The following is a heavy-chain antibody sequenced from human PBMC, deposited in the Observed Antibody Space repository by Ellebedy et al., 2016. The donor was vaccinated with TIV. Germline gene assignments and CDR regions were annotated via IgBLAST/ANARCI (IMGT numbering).Heavy chain of an antibody. D-gene: IGHD3-10*01. J-gene: IGHJ4*02. V-gene: IGHV1-46*04. CDR3: ARSSPSRFGELLPDY. CDR1: GYTFTSYY. Sequence: AASVKVSCKASGYTFTSYYMHWVRQAPGQGLEWMGIINPSGGSTSYAQKLQGRVTITRDTSASTAYMELSSLRSEDTAVYYCARSSPSRFGELLPDYWGQGTLVTVSS. CDR2: INPSGGST.